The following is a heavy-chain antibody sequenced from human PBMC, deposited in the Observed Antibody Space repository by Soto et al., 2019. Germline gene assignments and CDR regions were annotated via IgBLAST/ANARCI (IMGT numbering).Heavy chain of an antibody. Sequence: SGSKGFNISAAWDWIKKSPSRGLEWLGRTYYRSKWYNDYAVSVKSRITINPDTSKNQFSLQLNSVTPEDTAVYYCARVRRWELLALDVWGQGTTVTVS. CDR1: GSKGFNISAA. CDR3: ARVRRWELLALDV. J-gene: IGHJ6*02. V-gene: IGHV6-1*01. CDR2: TYYRSKWYN. D-gene: IGHD1-26*01.